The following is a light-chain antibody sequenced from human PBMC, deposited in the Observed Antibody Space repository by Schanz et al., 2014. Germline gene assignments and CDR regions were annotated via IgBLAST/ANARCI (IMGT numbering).Light chain of an antibody. J-gene: IGLJ2*01. Sequence: QSALIQPPSVSGSPGQSVTISCTGTSSDVGSCDYVSWYQHHPGTVPKLMIYEVSKRPSGVPDRFSGSKSGNTASLTISGLQAEDEADYYCCSYAGSFVVFGGGTKLTVL. CDR2: EVS. CDR3: CSYAGSFVV. V-gene: IGLV2-11*01. CDR1: SSDVGSCDY.